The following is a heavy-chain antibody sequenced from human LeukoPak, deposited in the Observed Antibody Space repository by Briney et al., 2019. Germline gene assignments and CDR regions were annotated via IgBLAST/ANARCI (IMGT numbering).Heavy chain of an antibody. CDR3: ARDRSVGTGRYYYGSGSSNRDYYYYYMDV. Sequence: GASVRVSCKASGGTFSSYTISWVRQAPGQGLEWMGGIIPIFDTAIYAQKFQGTVTITADKSTSTAYMELSSLRSEDTAVYYCARDRSVGTGRYYYGSGSSNRDYYYYYMDVWGKGTTVTISS. D-gene: IGHD3-10*01. J-gene: IGHJ6*03. CDR1: GGTFSSYT. V-gene: IGHV1-69*06. CDR2: IIPIFDTA.